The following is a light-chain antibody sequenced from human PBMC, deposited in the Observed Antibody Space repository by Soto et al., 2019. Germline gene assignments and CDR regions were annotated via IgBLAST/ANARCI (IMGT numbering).Light chain of an antibody. CDR1: SSDVGHYDY. CDR3: SSYAGSNIYV. J-gene: IGLJ1*01. V-gene: IGLV2-8*01. CDR2: EVT. Sequence: QPVLTQPPSASGSPGQSVTISCTGTSSDVGHYDYVSWYQQHPGKAPKLMIYEVTKRPSGVPDRFSGSKSGNTASLTVSGLQAEDEADYYCSSYAGSNIYVFGTGTKLTVL.